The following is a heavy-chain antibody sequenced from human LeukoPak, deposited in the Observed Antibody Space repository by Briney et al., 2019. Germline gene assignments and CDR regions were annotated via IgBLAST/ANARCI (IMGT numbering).Heavy chain of an antibody. D-gene: IGHD6-13*01. Sequence: SETLSLTCTVSGGSISSYYWSWIRQPPGKGLEWIGYIYYSRSTDYNPSLKSRVTLSVDTSKNQFSLNLNSVTAVDTAVYYCARESSWSGFFEMWGQGTMVTVSS. V-gene: IGHV4-59*01. J-gene: IGHJ3*02. CDR3: ARESSWSGFFEM. CDR2: IYYSRST. CDR1: GGSISSYY.